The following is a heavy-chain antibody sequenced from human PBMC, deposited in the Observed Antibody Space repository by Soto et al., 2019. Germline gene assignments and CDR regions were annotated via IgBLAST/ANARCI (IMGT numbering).Heavy chain of an antibody. J-gene: IGHJ6*02. Sequence: PGESLKISCKGSGYRFTSYWIVWVRQMPGKGPEWMGIIYPGDSDTRYNPSFQGQVTISADKSISTAYLQWSSLKASDTAMYYCARHGNAMDYYYGMDVWGQGTTVTVSS. CDR1: GYRFTSYW. V-gene: IGHV5-51*01. CDR2: IYPGDSDT. D-gene: IGHD5-18*01. CDR3: ARHGNAMDYYYGMDV.